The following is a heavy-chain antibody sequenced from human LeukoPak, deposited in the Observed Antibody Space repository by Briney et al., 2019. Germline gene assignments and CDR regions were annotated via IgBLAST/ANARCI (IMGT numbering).Heavy chain of an antibody. D-gene: IGHD2-2*01. CDR1: GFTFSSYA. CDR3: AKKGLGYCSSTSCRGRFDY. Sequence: GGSLRLSCAASGFTFSSYAMSWVRQAPGKGLEWVSAISGSGGSTYYADSVKGRFTISRDNSKNTLYLQMNSLRAEDTAVYYCAKKGLGYCSSTSCRGRFDYWGQGTLVTVSS. V-gene: IGHV3-23*01. CDR2: ISGSGGST. J-gene: IGHJ4*02.